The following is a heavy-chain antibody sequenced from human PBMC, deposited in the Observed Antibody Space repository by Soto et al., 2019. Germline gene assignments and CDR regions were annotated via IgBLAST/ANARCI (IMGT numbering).Heavy chain of an antibody. CDR2: IIPIFGTA. Sequence: SVKVSCKASGGTFSSYAISWVRQAPGQGLEWMGGIIPIFGTANYAQKFQGRVTITADESTSTAYMELSSLRSEDTAVYYCARAGYCSGGSCPLAHDYWGQGTLVTVSS. D-gene: IGHD2-15*01. CDR3: ARAGYCSGGSCPLAHDY. J-gene: IGHJ4*02. CDR1: GGTFSSYA. V-gene: IGHV1-69*13.